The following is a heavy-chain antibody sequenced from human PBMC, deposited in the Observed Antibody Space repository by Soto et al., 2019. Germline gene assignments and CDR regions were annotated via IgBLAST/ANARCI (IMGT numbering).Heavy chain of an antibody. V-gene: IGHV4-34*01. Sequence: SETLSLTCAVYGGSFSGYYWSWIRQPPGKGLEWIGEINHSGSTNYNPSLKSRVTISVDTSKNQFSLKLSSVTAADTAVYYCARGRAPRSWPVWGQGTTVTVSS. CDR1: GGSFSGYY. D-gene: IGHD1-26*01. J-gene: IGHJ6*02. CDR3: ARGRAPRSWPV. CDR2: INHSGST.